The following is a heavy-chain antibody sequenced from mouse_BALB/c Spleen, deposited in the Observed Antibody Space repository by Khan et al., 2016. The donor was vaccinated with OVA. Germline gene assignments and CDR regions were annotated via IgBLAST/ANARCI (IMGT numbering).Heavy chain of an antibody. CDR1: GFTFSPYG. CDR3: ASHLTGSFAY. CDR2: INSDGYYT. Sequence: EVQLVESGGDLMKPGGSLKLSCAASGFTFSPYGMSWVRQTPDKRLEWVATINSDGYYTYYPDSVQGRFTISRNNAKNTLSLQMSGLKSEDTAMYYCASHLTGSFAYWGQGTLGTVSA. J-gene: IGHJ3*01. D-gene: IGHD4-1*01. V-gene: IGHV5-6*01.